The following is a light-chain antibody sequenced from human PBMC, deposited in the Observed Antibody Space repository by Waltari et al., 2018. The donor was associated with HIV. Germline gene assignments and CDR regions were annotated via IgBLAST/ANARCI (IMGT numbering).Light chain of an antibody. CDR2: GAS. CDR1: QSVGSNY. V-gene: IGKV3-20*01. CDR3: QQYGSSPLFT. Sequence: ELVLTQSPGTLSLSPGERATLSCRASQSVGSNYFAWYQQKPGQAPRLLIYGASSRATGIPDRFSGSGSGTDFTLTISRLEPEDFAVYYCQQYGSSPLFTFGPGTKVDIK. J-gene: IGKJ3*01.